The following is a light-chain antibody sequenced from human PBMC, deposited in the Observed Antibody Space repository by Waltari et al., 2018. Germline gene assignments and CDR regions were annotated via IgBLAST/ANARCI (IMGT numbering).Light chain of an antibody. Sequence: QSALTQPRSVYGSPGQSVTISCTGTSSDVGGYNYVSWYQQHPGKAPKLMIYDVSKRPSGVPDRFSGSKSGNTASLTISGLQAEDEADYYCCSYAGNHVVFGGGTKLTVL. CDR1: SSDVGGYNY. CDR2: DVS. V-gene: IGLV2-11*01. CDR3: CSYAGNHVV. J-gene: IGLJ2*01.